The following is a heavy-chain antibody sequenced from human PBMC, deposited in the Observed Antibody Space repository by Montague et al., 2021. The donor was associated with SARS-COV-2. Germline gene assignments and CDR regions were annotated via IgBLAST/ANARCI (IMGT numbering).Heavy chain of an antibody. CDR2: IYYTGNT. CDR3: ARLKRYFDSSGSPSAFDF. D-gene: IGHD3-22*01. V-gene: IGHV4-39*02. J-gene: IGHJ3*01. Sequence: SETLSLTCTVSGRSTTNNIDYWAWIRQPPGKGLEWIGSIYYTGNTYYNPSLKSRVTISVVTSKNHFTLKLSSVTAAETAVYYCARLKRYFDSSGSPSAFDFWGQGTKVTVSS. CDR1: GRSTTNNIDY.